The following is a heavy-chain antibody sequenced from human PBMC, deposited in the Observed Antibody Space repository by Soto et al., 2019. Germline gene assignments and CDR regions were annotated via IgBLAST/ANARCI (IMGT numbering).Heavy chain of an antibody. D-gene: IGHD2-15*01. Sequence: EVQLVESGGGLVQPGRSLRLSCAASGFTFVDYAMHWVRRVPGKGLEWVSSISWNSNIIGYADSVKGRFTISRDNAKNSLYLQMNSLRPADTALYYCAKGGPDGFCSGGRFYVDYWGQGTLVTVSS. V-gene: IGHV3-9*01. J-gene: IGHJ4*02. CDR1: GFTFVDYA. CDR2: ISWNSNII. CDR3: AKGGPDGFCSGGRFYVDY.